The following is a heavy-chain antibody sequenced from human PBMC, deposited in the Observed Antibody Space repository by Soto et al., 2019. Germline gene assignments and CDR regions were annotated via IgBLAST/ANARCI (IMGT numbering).Heavy chain of an antibody. CDR2: IIPIFGTA. CDR3: ARDRFLEWLVPFYYGMDV. D-gene: IGHD3-3*01. Sequence: QVQLVQSGAEVKKPGSSVKVSCKASGGTFSSYAISWVRQAPGQGLEWMGGIIPIFGTANYAQKFQGRVTITADESTSTAYMELSSLRSEDTAVYYCARDRFLEWLVPFYYGMDVWGPGTTVTVSS. J-gene: IGHJ6*02. CDR1: GGTFSSYA. V-gene: IGHV1-69*01.